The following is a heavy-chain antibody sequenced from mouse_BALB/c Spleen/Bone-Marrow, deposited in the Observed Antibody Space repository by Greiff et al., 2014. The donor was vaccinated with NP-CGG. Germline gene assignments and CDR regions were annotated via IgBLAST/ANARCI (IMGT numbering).Heavy chain of an antibody. CDR3: ARDRGVQGYAMDY. Sequence: VQLQQSGGGLVKPGGSLKLSCAASGFTFSDYYMYWVRQTQEKRLEWVATISDGSTYTYYPDSVKGRFTISRDNAKNNLYLQMSSLKSEDTALYYCARDRGVQGYAMDYWGQGTSVTVSS. V-gene: IGHV5-4*02. D-gene: IGHD2-14*01. CDR1: GFTFSDYY. J-gene: IGHJ4*01. CDR2: ISDGSTYT.